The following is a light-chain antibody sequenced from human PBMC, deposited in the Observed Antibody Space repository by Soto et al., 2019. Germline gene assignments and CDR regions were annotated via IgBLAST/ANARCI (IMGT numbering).Light chain of an antibody. V-gene: IGKV1-33*01. CDR1: QDISNY. CDR3: QQYHSLIT. J-gene: IGKJ5*01. Sequence: IQMTQSPSSLSASVGDRVTTTFQASQDISNYLNCYQQKPGKAPKLLISDASRLETGVPSRFSGRGSGTDFTFTISSLQPEDIATYYCQQYHSLITFGRGTRPEI. CDR2: DAS.